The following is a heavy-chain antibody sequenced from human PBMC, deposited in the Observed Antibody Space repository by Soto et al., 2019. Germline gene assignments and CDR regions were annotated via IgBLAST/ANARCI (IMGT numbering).Heavy chain of an antibody. J-gene: IGHJ4*02. CDR2: FDPEDGET. V-gene: IGHV1-24*01. D-gene: IGHD6-13*01. Sequence: ASVKVSCKASGYTFTSYGISWVRQAPGKGLEWMGGFDPEDGETIYAQKFQGRVTMTEDTSTDTAYMELSSLRSEDTAVYYCATAIIYSSSWFDYWGQGTLVTVSS. CDR3: ATAIIYSSSWFDY. CDR1: GYTFTSYG.